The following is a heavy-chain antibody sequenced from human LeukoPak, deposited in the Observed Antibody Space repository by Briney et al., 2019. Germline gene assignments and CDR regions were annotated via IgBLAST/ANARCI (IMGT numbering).Heavy chain of an antibody. D-gene: IGHD6-13*01. V-gene: IGHV4-59*08. J-gene: IGHJ5*02. CDR2: VYYAGSV. CDR3: ARRYSSSWGAIDP. CDR1: DGSISSCY. Sequence: SETLSLTCNVSDGSISSCYWSWIRRPPGKGLEWIGYVYYAGSVNYNPSLKSRVTLSIDMSKSQFSLKLSSVTAADTAVYYCARRYSSSWGAIDPWGQGTLVTVSS.